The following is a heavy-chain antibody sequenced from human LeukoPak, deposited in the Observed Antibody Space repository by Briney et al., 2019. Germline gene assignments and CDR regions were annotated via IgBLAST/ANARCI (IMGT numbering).Heavy chain of an antibody. V-gene: IGHV4-59*01. CDR3: ARDQPLYLPPGI. CDR1: GGSISSYY. J-gene: IGHJ3*02. D-gene: IGHD3-16*02. CDR2: IYYSGST. Sequence: SETLSLTCTVSGGSISSYYWSWIRQPPGKGLEWIGYIYYSGSTNYNPSLKSRVTISVDTSKNQFSLKLSSVTAADTAVYYCARDQPLYLPPGIWGQGTMVTVSS.